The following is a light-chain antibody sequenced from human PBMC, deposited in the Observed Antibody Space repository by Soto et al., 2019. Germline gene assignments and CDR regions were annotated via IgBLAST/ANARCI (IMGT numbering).Light chain of an antibody. V-gene: IGLV2-14*01. CDR1: SSDVGGYDY. CDR3: TSNTNRYTYV. Sequence: QSVLTQPASVSGSPGQSITISCTGTSSDVGGYDYVGWYQQHPGKAPKLMIYNVYNRPSGVSFRFSGSKSGNTASLTISGLQTEDEADYYCTSNTNRYTYVFGTGTKVTVL. J-gene: IGLJ1*01. CDR2: NVY.